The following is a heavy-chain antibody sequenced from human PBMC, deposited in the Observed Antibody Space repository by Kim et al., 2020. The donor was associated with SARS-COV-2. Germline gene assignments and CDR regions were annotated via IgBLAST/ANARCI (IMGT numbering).Heavy chain of an antibody. J-gene: IGHJ6*02. Sequence: SVKVSCKASGGTFSSYAISWVRQAPGQGLEWMGRIIPILGIANYAQKFQGRVTITADKSTSTAYMELSSLRSEDTAVYYCARGLRIYDILTGSKNIPYYSYYYGMDVWGQGTTVTVSS. CDR2: IIPILGIA. CDR1: GGTFSSYA. CDR3: ARGLRIYDILTGSKNIPYYSYYYGMDV. D-gene: IGHD3-9*01. V-gene: IGHV1-69*04.